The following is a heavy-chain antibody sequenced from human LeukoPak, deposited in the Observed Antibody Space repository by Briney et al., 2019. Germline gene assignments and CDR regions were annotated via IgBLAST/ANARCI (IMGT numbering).Heavy chain of an antibody. J-gene: IGHJ4*02. CDR3: SRNGLVDFDY. V-gene: IGHV3-49*04. Sequence: GGSLRLSCQTSGFAFDDFSMSCGCHPAGGGVGWVGFISLRAYGGEAEYAASVKGRFIISRDDSKGIAYLQMNSLKTEDTAVYYCSRNGLVDFDYWGQGSRVIVSP. CDR1: GFAFDDFS. CDR2: ISLRAYGGEA.